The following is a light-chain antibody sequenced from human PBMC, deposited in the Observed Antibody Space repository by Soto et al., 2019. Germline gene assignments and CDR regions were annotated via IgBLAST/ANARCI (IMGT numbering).Light chain of an antibody. Sequence: EIVMTQSPATLSLSPGERATLSCRASQSVSSNLAWYQQKPGQAPRLLIYGASSRATGIPDRFSGSGSGTDFTLTISSLEPEDFAVYYCQQYGSSPITFGQGTRLEIK. CDR1: QSVSSN. CDR3: QQYGSSPIT. CDR2: GAS. V-gene: IGKV3-20*01. J-gene: IGKJ5*01.